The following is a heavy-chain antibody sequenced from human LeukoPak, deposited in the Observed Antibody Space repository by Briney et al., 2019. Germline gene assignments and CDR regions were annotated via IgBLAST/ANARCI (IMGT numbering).Heavy chain of an antibody. V-gene: IGHV3-9*01. D-gene: IGHD6-19*01. CDR3: ARGDDFGSSSAWYVEY. J-gene: IGHJ4*02. CDR1: GFTFDDYA. Sequence: GGSLRLSCAASGFTFDDYAMHWVRQAPGKGLEWVSGISWNSGSIGYADSVKGRFTISRDNAKNSLYLQMNSLRAEDTAMYFCARGDDFGSSSAWYVEYWGQGILVTVSS. CDR2: ISWNSGSI.